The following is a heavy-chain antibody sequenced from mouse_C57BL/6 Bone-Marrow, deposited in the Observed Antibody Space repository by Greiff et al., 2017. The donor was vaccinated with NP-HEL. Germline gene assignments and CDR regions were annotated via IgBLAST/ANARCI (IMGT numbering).Heavy chain of an antibody. J-gene: IGHJ4*01. CDR3: ARDLIYYGNYDAMDY. CDR2: IDPSDSYT. CDR1: GYTFTSYW. V-gene: IGHV1-50*01. D-gene: IGHD2-1*01. Sequence: VQLQQPGAELVKPGASVKLSCKASGYTFTSYWMQWVKQRPGQGLEWIGEIDPSDSYTNYNQKFKGKATLTVDTSSSTAYMQLSSLTSEDSAVYYCARDLIYYGNYDAMDYWGQGTSVTVSS.